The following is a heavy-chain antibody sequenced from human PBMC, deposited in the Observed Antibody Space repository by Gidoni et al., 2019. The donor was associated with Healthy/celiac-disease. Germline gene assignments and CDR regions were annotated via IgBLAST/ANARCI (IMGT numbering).Heavy chain of an antibody. CDR1: GGSISSYY. Sequence: QVQLQESRPGLVKPSETLSLTCTVSGGSISSYYWSWIRQPPGKGLEWIGYIYYSGSTNYNPSLKSRVTISVDTSKNQFSLKLSSVTAADTAVYYCARDAPPYGGSDYWGQGTLVTVSS. CDR2: IYYSGST. V-gene: IGHV4-59*01. J-gene: IGHJ4*02. CDR3: ARDAPPYGGSDY. D-gene: IGHD3-16*01.